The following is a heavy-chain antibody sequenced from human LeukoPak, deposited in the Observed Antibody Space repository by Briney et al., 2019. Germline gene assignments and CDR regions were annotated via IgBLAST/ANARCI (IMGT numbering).Heavy chain of an antibody. J-gene: IGHJ4*02. CDR1: GFIFSDSA. V-gene: IGHV3-73*01. CDR3: ARPAGRGYDDFDA. Sequence: GGSLRLSCVTSGFIFSDSAIHWVRQASGRGLDWVGRIRGQGKNYATDYAASVTGRFTISRDDSKNTAYLQMNSLKTDDTAVYYYARPAGRGYDDFDAWGQGTLVTVSS. D-gene: IGHD5-12*01. CDR2: IRGQGKNYAT.